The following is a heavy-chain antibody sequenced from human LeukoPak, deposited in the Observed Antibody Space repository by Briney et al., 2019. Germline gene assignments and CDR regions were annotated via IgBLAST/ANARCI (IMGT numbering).Heavy chain of an antibody. CDR2: IYYSGST. CDR3: ARAIYGSGRYDAFDI. V-gene: IGHV4-59*01. D-gene: IGHD3-10*01. J-gene: IGHJ3*02. Sequence: SETLSLTCTVSGGSISSYYWSWIRQPPGKGLEWIGYIYYSGSTNYNPSLKSRVTISVDTSKNQSSLKLSSVTAADTAVYYCARAIYGSGRYDAFDIWGQGTMVIVSS. CDR1: GGSISSYY.